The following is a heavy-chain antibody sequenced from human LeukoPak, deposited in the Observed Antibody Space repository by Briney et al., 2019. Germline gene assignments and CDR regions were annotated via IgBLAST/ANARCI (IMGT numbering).Heavy chain of an antibody. V-gene: IGHV3-48*01. CDR3: ARVWGRLIDY. CDR2: ISSSSSTT. D-gene: IGHD2-21*02. J-gene: IGHJ4*02. CDR1: GFTFSSYS. Sequence: PGGSLRLSCAASGFTFSSYSMNWVRQAPGKGLEWVSYISSSSSTTYYADSVKGRFTISRDNAKNSLYLQMNSLRAEDTAVYYCARVWGRLIDYWGQGTLVTVSS.